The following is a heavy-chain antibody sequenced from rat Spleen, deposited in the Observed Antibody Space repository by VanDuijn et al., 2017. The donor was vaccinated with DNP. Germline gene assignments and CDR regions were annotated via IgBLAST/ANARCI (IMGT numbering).Heavy chain of an antibody. CDR2: ITGSAGST. V-gene: IGHV5S23*01. D-gene: IGHD1-1*01. CDR3: ARGDYDSGDSYFEY. Sequence: EVQLAESGGGLVQPGRSLKLSCAASGFTFSDYNLAWIRQVPGKGLEWVSSITGSAGSTYYSDSVKGRFTISRDNAKNTLYLQMNSLRSEDTATYYCARGDYDSGDSYFEYWGQGVMVTVSS. CDR1: GFTFSDYN. J-gene: IGHJ2*01.